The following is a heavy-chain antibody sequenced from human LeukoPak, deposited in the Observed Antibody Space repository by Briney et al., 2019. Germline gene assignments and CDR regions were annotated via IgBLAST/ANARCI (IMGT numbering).Heavy chain of an antibody. J-gene: IGHJ5*02. Sequence: PGRSLRLSCAASGFNFFTYGMNWVRQAPGKGLEWVSYISSSSSTIYYANSVKGRFTISRDNAKNSLYLQMNSLRDEDTAVYYCARDRLSGDYLNWFDPWGQGTLVTVSS. CDR2: ISSSSSTI. V-gene: IGHV3-48*02. CDR3: ARDRLSGDYLNWFDP. CDR1: GFNFFTYG. D-gene: IGHD4-17*01.